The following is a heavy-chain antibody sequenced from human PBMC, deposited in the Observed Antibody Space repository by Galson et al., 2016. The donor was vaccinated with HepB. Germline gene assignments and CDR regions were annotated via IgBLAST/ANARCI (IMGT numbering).Heavy chain of an antibody. CDR1: GDSVSSNSAA. D-gene: IGHD3-16*01. Sequence: CAISGDSVSSNSAAWNWIRQSPSRGLEWLGRTYYRSKWSNDYAVFMKGRITINPDTSKNQFSLQLNSVTPEDTAVYYCARGDYFDPWGQGILVTVSS. V-gene: IGHV6-1*01. CDR2: TYYRSKWSN. J-gene: IGHJ5*02. CDR3: ARGDYFDP.